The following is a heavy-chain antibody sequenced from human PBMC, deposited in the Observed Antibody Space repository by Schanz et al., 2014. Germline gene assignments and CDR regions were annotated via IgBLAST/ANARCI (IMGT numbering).Heavy chain of an antibody. CDR3: ARSYSSGWYPYYYGMDV. Sequence: VQLVESGGGLVQSGGSLRLSCAASGFNFGDYYMTWVRQAPGKGLEWVAVISYDGSHKDYADSVKGRFTISRDNSKNTLYLQMNSLRAEDTAVYYCARSYSSGWYPYYYGMDVWGQGTTVTVSS. CDR1: GFNFGDYY. J-gene: IGHJ6*02. V-gene: IGHV3-30*03. CDR2: ISYDGSHK. D-gene: IGHD6-19*01.